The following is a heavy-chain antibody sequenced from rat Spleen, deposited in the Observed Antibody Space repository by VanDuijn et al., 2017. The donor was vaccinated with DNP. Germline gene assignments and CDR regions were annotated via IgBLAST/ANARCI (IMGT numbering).Heavy chain of an antibody. V-gene: IGHV3-1*01. CDR3: ARNYGYNSLYAMDA. CDR2: ITYSGST. CDR1: GYSITSNY. D-gene: IGHD1-9*01. J-gene: IGHJ4*01. Sequence: EVQLQESGPGLVKPSQSLSLTCSVTGYSITSNYWGWIRQFPGNKMEYIGHITYSGSTNYNPSLKSRISITRDTSKNQLFLQVNSVTTEDTATYYCARNYGYNSLYAMDAWGQGTSVTVSS.